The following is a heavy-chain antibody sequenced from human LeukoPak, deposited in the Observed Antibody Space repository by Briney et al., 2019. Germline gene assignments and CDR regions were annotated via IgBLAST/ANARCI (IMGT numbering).Heavy chain of an antibody. J-gene: IGHJ3*02. CDR3: ASDGAFDI. CDR2: IIPIFGTA. V-gene: IGHV1-69*13. CDR1: GYTFTSYG. Sequence: SVKVSCKASGYTFTSYGISWVRQAPGQGLEWMGGIIPIFGTANYAQKFQGRVTITADESTSTAYMELSSLRSEDTAVYYCASDGAFDIWGQGTMVTVSS.